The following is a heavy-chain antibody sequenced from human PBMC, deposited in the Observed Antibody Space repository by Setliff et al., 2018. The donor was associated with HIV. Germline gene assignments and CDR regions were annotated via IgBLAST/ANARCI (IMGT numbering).Heavy chain of an antibody. Sequence: ASVKVSCKASGYTFTNFDINWVRQATGQGLEWMVWMNPESGDTGYAQKFQDRVTITRNTSSNTAYMELNSLRFDGTAVYYCARGCYGGAYNWFDPWGQGTLVTVSS. J-gene: IGHJ5*02. CDR1: GYTFTNFD. D-gene: IGHD4-17*01. V-gene: IGHV1-8*03. CDR2: MNPESGDT. CDR3: ARGCYGGAYNWFDP.